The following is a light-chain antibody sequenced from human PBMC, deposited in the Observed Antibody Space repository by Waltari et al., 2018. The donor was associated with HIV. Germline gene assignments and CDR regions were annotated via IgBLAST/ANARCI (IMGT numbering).Light chain of an antibody. CDR2: KAS. CDR3: QQYSAFPFT. CDR1: QTISSS. J-gene: IGKJ2*01. V-gene: IGKV1-5*03. Sequence: IEMTPSPSTLPLSLGDRVTITCRASQTISSSLAWYQQRPGTAPSLLIYKASSLEDGVPSRFSGSGSGTEFTLTISSLQPDDIAVYFCQQYSAFPFTFGQGTKLEI.